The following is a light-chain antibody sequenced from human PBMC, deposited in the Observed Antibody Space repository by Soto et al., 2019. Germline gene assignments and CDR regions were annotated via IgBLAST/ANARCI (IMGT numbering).Light chain of an antibody. CDR2: QAS. V-gene: IGKV1-5*03. CDR3: QQYNGDWT. J-gene: IGKJ1*01. CDR1: RSISSW. Sequence: DIPMTQSPSTLSASVGDRVTITCRASRSISSWLAWYQQKPGNAPKLLIYQASNLESGVPSRFSGSGSGAEFTLTISSLQPDDFATYYCQQYNGDWTFGQGTKVEIK.